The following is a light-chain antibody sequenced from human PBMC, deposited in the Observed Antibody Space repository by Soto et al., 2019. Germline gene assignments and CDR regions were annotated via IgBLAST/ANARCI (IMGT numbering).Light chain of an antibody. J-gene: IGKJ4*01. Sequence: EIMMTQSPATLSVSPGKRATLSCRASQSVSSNFAWYQQKPGQAPRLLIYGASTRATGIPARFSGSGSGTEFILTTSSLQYEDFSVYYCQQYNKWPLTFGGGTEVEIK. CDR3: QQYNKWPLT. CDR2: GAS. V-gene: IGKV3-15*01. CDR1: QSVSSN.